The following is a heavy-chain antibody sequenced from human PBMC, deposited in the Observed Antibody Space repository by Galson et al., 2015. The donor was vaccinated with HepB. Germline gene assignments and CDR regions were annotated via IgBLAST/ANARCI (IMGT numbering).Heavy chain of an antibody. Sequence: SLRLSCAASGFTFSNAWMSWVRQAPGKGLEWVGRIKSKTDGGTTDYAAPVKGRFTISRDDSKNTLYLQMNSLKTEDTAVYYCTTTGGVEGYCSSTSCLGTQGNYYYGMDVWGQGTTVTVSS. D-gene: IGHD2-2*01. CDR1: GFTFSNAW. J-gene: IGHJ6*02. V-gene: IGHV3-15*01. CDR2: IKSKTDGGTT. CDR3: TTTGGVEGYCSSTSCLGTQGNYYYGMDV.